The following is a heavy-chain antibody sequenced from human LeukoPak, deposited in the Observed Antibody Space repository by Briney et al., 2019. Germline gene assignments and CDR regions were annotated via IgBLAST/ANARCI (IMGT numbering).Heavy chain of an antibody. J-gene: IGHJ4*02. D-gene: IGHD2-15*01. CDR2: IYYSGTT. V-gene: IGHV4-39*01. CDR3: ARQCLGSCYDY. CDR1: GGSIRSSTYY. Sequence: SETLSLTCTVSGGSIRSSTYYWGWIRQPPGKGLEWIGSIYYSGTTYYNPSLKSRVTISLDTPKTQFSLKLSSVTAADTAVYYCARQCLGSCYDYWGQGTLVTVSS.